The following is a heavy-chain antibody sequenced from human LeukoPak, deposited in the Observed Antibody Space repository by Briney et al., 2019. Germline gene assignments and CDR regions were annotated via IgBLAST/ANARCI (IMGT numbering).Heavy chain of an antibody. J-gene: IGHJ4*02. V-gene: IGHV4-31*03. Sequence: KPSETLSLTCTVSGGSISSGGYYWSWIRQHPGKGLEWIGYIYYSGSTYYNPSLKSRVTISVDTSKNQFSLKLSSVTAADTAVYYCARGYCDSSGYSYYFDYWGQGTLVTVSS. CDR2: IYYSGST. CDR3: ARGYCDSSGYSYYFDY. CDR1: GGSISSGGYY. D-gene: IGHD3-22*01.